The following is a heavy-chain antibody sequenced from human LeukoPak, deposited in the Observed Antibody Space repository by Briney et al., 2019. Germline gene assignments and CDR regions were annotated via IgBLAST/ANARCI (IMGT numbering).Heavy chain of an antibody. CDR3: ARDRYDSSGYLTPYFDY. CDR1: GGTFSSYA. Sequence: SVKVSCKASGGTFSSYAISWVRQAPGQGLEWMGEIIPIFGTANYAQKFQGRVTITADESTSTAYMELSSLRSEDTAVYYCARDRYDSSGYLTPYFDYWGQGTLVTVSS. D-gene: IGHD3-22*01. J-gene: IGHJ4*02. V-gene: IGHV1-69*13. CDR2: IIPIFGTA.